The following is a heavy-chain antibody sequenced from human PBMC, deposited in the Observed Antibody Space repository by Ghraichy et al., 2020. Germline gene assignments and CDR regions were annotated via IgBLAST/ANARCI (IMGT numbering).Heavy chain of an antibody. CDR2: IYYSGST. J-gene: IGHJ3*02. Sequence: SETLSLTCTVSGGSISSYYWSWIRQPPGKGLEWIGYIYYSGSTNYNPSLKSRVTISVDTSKNQFSLKLSSVTAADTAVYYCARCSHYYDSSGAGHDAFDIWGQGTMVTVSS. CDR1: GGSISSYY. D-gene: IGHD3-22*01. V-gene: IGHV4-59*01. CDR3: ARCSHYYDSSGAGHDAFDI.